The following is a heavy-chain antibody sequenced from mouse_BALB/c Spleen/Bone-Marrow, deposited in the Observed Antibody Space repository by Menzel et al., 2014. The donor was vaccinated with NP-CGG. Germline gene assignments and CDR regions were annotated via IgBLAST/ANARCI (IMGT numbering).Heavy chain of an antibody. V-gene: IGHV5-12-1*01. Sequence: EVMLVESGGGLVKPGGSLKLSCAASGFAFSSYDMSWVRQTPERRLEWVAYISSGGGSTYNPDTVKGRFTISRDNAKNTLYLQMSSLKSEDTAMYYCARHYYGNPYYYAMDYWGQGTSVTVSS. CDR3: ARHYYGNPYYYAMDY. J-gene: IGHJ4*01. CDR1: GFAFSSYD. CDR2: ISSGGGST. D-gene: IGHD2-1*01.